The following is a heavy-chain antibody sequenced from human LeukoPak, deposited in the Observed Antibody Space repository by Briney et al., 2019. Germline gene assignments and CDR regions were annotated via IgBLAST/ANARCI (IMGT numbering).Heavy chain of an antibody. CDR3: ARDFAQYSSGWYPNWFDP. CDR1: GYTFTSYY. D-gene: IGHD6-19*01. CDR2: ISAYNGNT. V-gene: IGHV1-18*04. Sequence: ASVKVSCKASGYTFTSYYMHWVRQAPGQGLEWMGWISAYNGNTNYAQKLQGRVTMTTDTSTSTAYMELRSLRSDDTAVYYCARDFAQYSSGWYPNWFDPWGQGTLVTVSS. J-gene: IGHJ5*02.